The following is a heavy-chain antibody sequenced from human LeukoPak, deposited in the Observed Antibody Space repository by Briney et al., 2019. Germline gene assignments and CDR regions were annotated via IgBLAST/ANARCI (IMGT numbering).Heavy chain of an antibody. CDR2: IYPDGSKT. CDR1: GYTFTDYW. J-gene: IGHJ4*02. CDR3: ALGVVGNRALDY. V-gene: IGHV5-51*03. D-gene: IGHD3-3*01. Sequence: PGESLKISCKGSGYTFTDYWIGWVRQMPGKGLEWMGIIYPDGSKTIYSPSFQGQVTISADKSISTAYLQWSSLKASDTAMYYCALGVVGNRALDYWGQGTLVTVSS.